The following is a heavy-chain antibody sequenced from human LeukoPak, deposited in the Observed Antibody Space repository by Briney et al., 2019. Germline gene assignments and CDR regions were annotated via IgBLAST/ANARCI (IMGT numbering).Heavy chain of an antibody. J-gene: IGHJ4*02. CDR1: GFTFSSYW. D-gene: IGHD6-13*01. CDR2: IKQDGSEK. V-gene: IGHV3-7*01. Sequence: PGGSLRLSCAASGFTFSSYWMSWVRQAPGKGLEWVANIKQDGSEKYYVDSVKGRFTISRDNSKNTLYLQMNSLRAEDTAVYYCAKAGYSSSWYGGFDYWGQGTLVTVSS. CDR3: AKAGYSSSWYGGFDY.